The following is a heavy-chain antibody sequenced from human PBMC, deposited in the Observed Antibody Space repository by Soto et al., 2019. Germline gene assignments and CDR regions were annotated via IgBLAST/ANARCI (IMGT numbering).Heavy chain of an antibody. CDR1: GFTFSSYA. V-gene: IGHV3-23*01. Sequence: GGSLRLSCAASGFTFSSYAMSWVRQAPGKGLEWVSAISGSGGSTYYADSVKGRFTISRDNSKNTLYLQMNSLRAEDTAVYYCARKAVQLPGNNWFDPWGQGTLVTVSS. CDR2: ISGSGGST. J-gene: IGHJ5*02. D-gene: IGHD2-2*01. CDR3: ARKAVQLPGNNWFDP.